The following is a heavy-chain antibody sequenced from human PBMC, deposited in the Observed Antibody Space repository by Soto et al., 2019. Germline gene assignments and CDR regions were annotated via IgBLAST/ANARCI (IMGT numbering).Heavy chain of an antibody. Sequence: SETLSLTCTVSGGSISSYYWSWIRQPPGKGLEWIGYIYYSGSTNYNPSLKSRVTISVDTSKNQFSLKLSSVTAADTAVYYCARDHVAAAGNPGLGWFDPWGQGTLVTVSS. V-gene: IGHV4-59*01. J-gene: IGHJ5*02. CDR3: ARDHVAAAGNPGLGWFDP. CDR1: GGSISSYY. D-gene: IGHD6-13*01. CDR2: IYYSGST.